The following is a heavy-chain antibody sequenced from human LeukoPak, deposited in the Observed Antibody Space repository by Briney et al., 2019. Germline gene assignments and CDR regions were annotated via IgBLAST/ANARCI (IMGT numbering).Heavy chain of an antibody. J-gene: IGHJ4*02. D-gene: IGHD3-3*01. Sequence: ASVKVSCKASGYTFTSYYMHLVRQAPGQGLEWTGIINPSGGSTSYAQKFQGRVTMTRDTSTSTVYMELSSLRSEDTAVYYCARDRVATYYDFWSGHGYFDYWGQGTLVTVSS. CDR1: GYTFTSYY. CDR3: ARDRVATYYDFWSGHGYFDY. CDR2: INPSGGST. V-gene: IGHV1-46*01.